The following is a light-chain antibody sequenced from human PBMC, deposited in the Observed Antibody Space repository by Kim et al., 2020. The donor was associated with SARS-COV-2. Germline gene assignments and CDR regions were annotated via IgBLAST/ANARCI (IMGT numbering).Light chain of an antibody. CDR2: SDT. V-gene: IGLV3-21*04. CDR1: HIATKL. Sequence: GKTAKIPCGGEHIATKLVQWSQLRPGQAPLLGTYSDTDRTSGIPERFSGSKSGITANPTISRVEAGDEAEYYCHVWAIGVDQVVFGGGTRLTVL. CDR3: HVWAIGVDQVV. J-gene: IGLJ3*02.